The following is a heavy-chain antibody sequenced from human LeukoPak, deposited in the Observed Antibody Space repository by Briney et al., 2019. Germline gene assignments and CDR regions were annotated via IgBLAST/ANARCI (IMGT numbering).Heavy chain of an antibody. Sequence: AGGSLRLSCAASGFTFSSYGMHWVRQAPGKGLEWVAVIWYDGSNKYYADSVKGRFTISRDNSKNTLYLQMNSLRAEDTAVYYCAKGARWDCSSTSCYPDYWGQEPWSPSPQ. D-gene: IGHD2-2*01. CDR3: AKGARWDCSSTSCYPDY. CDR2: IWYDGSNK. V-gene: IGHV3-33*06. J-gene: IGHJ4*01. CDR1: GFTFSSYG.